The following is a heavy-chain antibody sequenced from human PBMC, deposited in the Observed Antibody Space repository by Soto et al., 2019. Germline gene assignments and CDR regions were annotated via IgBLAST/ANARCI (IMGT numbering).Heavy chain of an antibody. J-gene: IGHJ4*02. CDR3: AKDTPVVMFLFDS. V-gene: IGHV3-23*01. D-gene: IGHD2-15*01. CDR1: GFTFFTYA. CDR2: ITDTGVST. Sequence: GGSLRLSCTASGFTFFTYAMTWVRQAPGKGLEWVSSITDTGVSTYYADSVKGRFTISRDNSKNTLYLQMNSLRTDDSAVYYCAKDTPVVMFLFDSWGRGTLVTVS.